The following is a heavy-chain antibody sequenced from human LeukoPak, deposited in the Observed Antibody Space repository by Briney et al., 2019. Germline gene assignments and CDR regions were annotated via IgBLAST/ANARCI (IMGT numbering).Heavy chain of an antibody. CDR1: GGSFSGYY. D-gene: IGHD3-10*01. Sequence: SETLSLTCAVYGGSFSGYYWSWIRQPPGKGLEWIGEINHSGSTNYNPSLKSRVTISVDTSKNQFSLKLSSVTAADTAAYYCARGRRITMVRGVIRPHNWFDPWGQGTLVTVSS. CDR3: ARGRRITMVRGVIRPHNWFDP. CDR2: INHSGST. J-gene: IGHJ5*02. V-gene: IGHV4-34*01.